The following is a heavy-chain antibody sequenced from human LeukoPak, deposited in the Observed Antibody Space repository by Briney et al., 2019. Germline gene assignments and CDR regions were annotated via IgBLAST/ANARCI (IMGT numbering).Heavy chain of an antibody. J-gene: IGHJ4*02. D-gene: IGHD3-22*01. Sequence: GASVKVSCKASGYTFTNYGISWVRQAPGQGLEWMGWISAYNGNTNYAQKLQDRVTMTTDTSTSTAYMELRSLRSDDTAVYYCARITLQNYYYDSSAYYPGDYWGQGTLVTVSS. V-gene: IGHV1-18*01. CDR1: GYTFTNYG. CDR2: ISAYNGNT. CDR3: ARITLQNYYYDSSAYYPGDY.